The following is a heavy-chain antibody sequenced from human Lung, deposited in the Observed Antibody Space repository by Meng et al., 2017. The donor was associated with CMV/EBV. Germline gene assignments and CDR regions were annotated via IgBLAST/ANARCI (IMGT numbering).Heavy chain of an antibody. CDR1: GFTLRRYW. D-gene: IGHD1-26*01. CDR3: ARGVAESLGWEMGY. J-gene: IGHJ4*02. Sequence: EVQLLESGGGLVQPGGSLRLSCAVSGFTLRRYWMHWVRQAPGKGLEWVSRIDSDGRDITYADSVRGRFTISRDDAKNTLYLQMNSLRVEDTAVYYCARGVAESLGWEMGYWGQGTLVTVSS. CDR2: IDSDGRDI. V-gene: IGHV3-74*03.